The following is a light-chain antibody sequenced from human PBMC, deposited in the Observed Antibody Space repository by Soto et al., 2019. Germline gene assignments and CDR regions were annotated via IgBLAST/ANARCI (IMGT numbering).Light chain of an antibody. J-gene: IGLJ1*01. Sequence: QSALTQPASVSGSPGLSIAISCTGTSSEVGGYNSVSWYQQHPGKAPKLMIYDVSNRPSGVSNRFSGSKSGNTDSLTISGLQSEDEGDYYCSSYTTGGSYVFGTGTKVTVL. V-gene: IGLV2-14*01. CDR1: SSEVGGYNS. CDR2: DVS. CDR3: SSYTTGGSYV.